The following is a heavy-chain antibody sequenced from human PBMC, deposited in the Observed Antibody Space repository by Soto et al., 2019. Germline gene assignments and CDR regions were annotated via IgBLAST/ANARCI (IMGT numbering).Heavy chain of an antibody. D-gene: IGHD6-6*01. CDR1: GASISSSNW. J-gene: IGHJ6*02. CDR2: IFHSGDT. V-gene: IGHV4-4*02. CDR3: ARDYLAVRPGHYNAMDV. Sequence: SETLSLTCAVSGASISSSNWWSWVRQSPGKGLEWIGEIFHSGDTSYNPSLKSRVIISVDKSKNQFSLRLTSVTASDTAVYFCARDYLAVRPGHYNAMDVWGQGTTVTVSS.